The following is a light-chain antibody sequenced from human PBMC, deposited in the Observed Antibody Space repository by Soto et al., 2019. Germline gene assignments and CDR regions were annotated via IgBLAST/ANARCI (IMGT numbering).Light chain of an antibody. CDR1: QGISSY. Sequence: AIRMTQSPSSFSASTGDRVTITCRASQGISSYLAWYQQKPGKAPKLLIYAASTLQSGVPSRFSGSGSGTDFTLTISYLQSEDFATYYCQQYYSYPLTFGGGTEVEI. V-gene: IGKV1-8*01. CDR2: AAS. CDR3: QQYYSYPLT. J-gene: IGKJ4*01.